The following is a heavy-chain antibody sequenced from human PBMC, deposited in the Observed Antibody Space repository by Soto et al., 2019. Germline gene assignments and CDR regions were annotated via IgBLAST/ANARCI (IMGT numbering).Heavy chain of an antibody. CDR3: ARDPNIVVVPAAIYYYYGMDV. V-gene: IGHV5-51*01. CDR2: IYPGDSDT. CDR1: GYSFTSYW. D-gene: IGHD2-2*01. Sequence: GESLKISCKGSGYSFTSYWIGWVRQMPGKGLEWMGIIYPGDSDTRYSPSFQGQVTISADKSISTAYLQWSSLKASDTAVYYCARDPNIVVVPAAIYYYYGMDVWGQGTTVTVSS. J-gene: IGHJ6*02.